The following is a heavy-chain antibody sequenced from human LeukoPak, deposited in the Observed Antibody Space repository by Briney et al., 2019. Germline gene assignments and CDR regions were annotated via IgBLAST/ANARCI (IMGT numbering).Heavy chain of an antibody. CDR1: GGSISSGAYY. V-gene: IGHV4-61*09. CDR3: ARHVAAAAPYPYSFDM. D-gene: IGHD6-13*01. J-gene: IGHJ3*02. Sequence: SETLSLTCTVSGGSISSGAYYWRWIRQPAGKGLEWIGHIYTTGSTSYSPALKSRVTISIDTSKNQSSLNLRSVTAADTAVYYSARHVAAAAPYPYSFDMWGQGTMVTVSS. CDR2: IYTTGST.